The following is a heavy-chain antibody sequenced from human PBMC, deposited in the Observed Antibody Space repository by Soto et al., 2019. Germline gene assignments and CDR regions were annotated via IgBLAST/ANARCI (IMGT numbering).Heavy chain of an antibody. D-gene: IGHD6-19*01. Sequence: PSETLSLTCTVSGGSIRSYYWSWIRQPPGKGLEWIGYISYSGSTTYNPSLKSRVTISVDMSKNQLSLTLASVTAADTAVYYCARESSGTYYFDYWGQGALVTVSS. CDR2: ISYSGST. CDR3: ARESSGTYYFDY. CDR1: GGSIRSYY. V-gene: IGHV4-59*01. J-gene: IGHJ4*02.